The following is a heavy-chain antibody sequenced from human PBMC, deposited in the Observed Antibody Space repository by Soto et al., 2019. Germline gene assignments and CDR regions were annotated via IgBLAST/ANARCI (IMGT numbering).Heavy chain of an antibody. CDR3: AKNGWYSADI. CDR1: GASVSSDNW. D-gene: IGHD6-19*01. CDR2: IFHSETT. J-gene: IGHJ3*02. Sequence: QMRLQESGPGLVKPSGTLSLACAVSGASVSSDNWWSWVRQPPGKGLEWIVEIFHSETTNYNPSLKSRATISVDKSKNQFSLTLTSVTAADTAVYYCAKNGWYSADIWGQGTMVTVSS. V-gene: IGHV4-4*02.